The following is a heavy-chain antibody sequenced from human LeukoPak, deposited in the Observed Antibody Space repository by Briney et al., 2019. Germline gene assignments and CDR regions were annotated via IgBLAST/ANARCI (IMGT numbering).Heavy chain of an antibody. CDR1: GFTFSSYA. D-gene: IGHD2-2*01. CDR3: ARALGSTSCYDY. Sequence: GGSLRLSCAASGFTFSSYAMHWVRQAPGKGLEWVAVISYDGSNKYYADSVKGRFTISRDNSKNTLYLQMNSLRAEDTAVYYCARALGSTSCYDYWGQGTLVTVSS. J-gene: IGHJ4*02. CDR2: ISYDGSNK. V-gene: IGHV3-30-3*01.